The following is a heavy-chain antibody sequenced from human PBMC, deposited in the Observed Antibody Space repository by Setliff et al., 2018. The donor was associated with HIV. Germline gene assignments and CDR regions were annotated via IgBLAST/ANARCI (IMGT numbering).Heavy chain of an antibody. CDR3: TTGTRLVD. CDR2: IKSKTDGGTT. D-gene: IGHD2-21*01. V-gene: IGHV3-15*01. J-gene: IGHJ4*02. CDR1: GGSFSNYY. Sequence: KTSETLSLTCAVYGGSFSNYYWSWVRQAPGKGLEWVGRIKSKTDGGTTDYAAPVKGRFTISRDDSKNTLYLQMNSLKTEDTAVYYCTTGTRLVDWGQGALVTVSS.